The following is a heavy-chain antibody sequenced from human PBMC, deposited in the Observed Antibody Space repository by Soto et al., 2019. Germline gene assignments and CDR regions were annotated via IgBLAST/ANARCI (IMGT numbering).Heavy chain of an antibody. CDR1: GFTFSDYP. D-gene: IGHD3-10*01. Sequence: QVKLVESGGGVVQPGASLRLSCVASGFTFSDYPLHWVRRAPGKGLEWVAVISYDGNDESYSDSVKGRFTISRDNSKTTVYLQMKSLRADDMAVYHCARDMRHDYPSGRLDYLGQGTLVTVSS. J-gene: IGHJ4*02. CDR3: ARDMRHDYPSGRLDY. CDR2: ISYDGNDE. V-gene: IGHV3-30-3*01.